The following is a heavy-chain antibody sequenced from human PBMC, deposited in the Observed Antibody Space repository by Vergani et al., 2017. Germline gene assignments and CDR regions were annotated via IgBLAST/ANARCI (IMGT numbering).Heavy chain of an antibody. V-gene: IGHV3-23*01. CDR3: AKVDVVVPAAQRYFDY. CDR1: GFTFSIYA. J-gene: IGHJ4*02. CDR2: ISGSGGST. D-gene: IGHD2-2*01. Sequence: EVQLLESGGGLVQPGGSLRLSCAASGFTFSIYAMSWVRQAPGKGLEWGSAISGSGGSTYYADSVKGRFTISRDNSKNTLYLQMNSLRAENTAVYCCAKVDVVVPAAQRYFDYWGQGTLLTVSS.